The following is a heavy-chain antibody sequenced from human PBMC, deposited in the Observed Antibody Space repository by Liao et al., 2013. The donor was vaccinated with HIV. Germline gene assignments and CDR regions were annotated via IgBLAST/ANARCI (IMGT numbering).Heavy chain of an antibody. CDR2: IYYSGST. CDR3: ATNPIDLYLLWFGNWFDP. J-gene: IGHJ5*02. CDR1: GGSISSYY. Sequence: QVQLQESGPGLVKPSETLSLTCTVSGGSISSYYWSWIRQPPGKGLEWIGYIYYSGSTNYNPSLKSRVTISVDTSKNQFSLKLSSVTAADTAVYYCATNPIDLYLLWFGNWFDPWARNPGHRLL. D-gene: IGHD3-10*01. V-gene: IGHV4-59*01.